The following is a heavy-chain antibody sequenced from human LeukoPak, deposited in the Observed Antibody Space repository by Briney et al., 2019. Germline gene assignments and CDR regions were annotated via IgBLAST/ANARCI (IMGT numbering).Heavy chain of an antibody. CDR2: IYYSGST. V-gene: IGHV4-39*07. D-gene: IGHD3-22*01. CDR3: ARARGLYYYDSSGYIIDY. J-gene: IGHJ4*02. Sequence: SETLSLTCTVSGGSISSSSYYWGWIRQPPGKGLEWIGTIYYSGSTNYNPSLKSRVTISVDTSKNQFSLKLSSVTAADTAVYYCARARGLYYYDSSGYIIDYWGQGTLVTVSS. CDR1: GGSISSSSYY.